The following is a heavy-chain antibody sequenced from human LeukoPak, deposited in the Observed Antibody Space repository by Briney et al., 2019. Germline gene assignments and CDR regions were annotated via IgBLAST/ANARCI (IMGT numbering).Heavy chain of an antibody. CDR2: ISGSGGST. V-gene: IGHV3-23*01. CDR1: GFTFSSYA. Sequence: GGSLRLSCAASGFTFSSYAMSWVRQAPGKGLEWVSAISGSGGSTYYADSVKGRFTISRDNSKNTLYLHMKSLRAEDTAGYYCAKVWSNFDYWGQGTLVTVSS. CDR3: AKVWSNFDY. J-gene: IGHJ4*02. D-gene: IGHD3-10*01.